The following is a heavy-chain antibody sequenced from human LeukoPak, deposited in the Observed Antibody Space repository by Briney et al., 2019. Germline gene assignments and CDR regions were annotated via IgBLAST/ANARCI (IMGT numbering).Heavy chain of an antibody. J-gene: IGHJ6*03. CDR3: AGLQGHNYYYRDV. CDR2: INHSGTT. V-gene: IGHV4-34*01. CDR1: GGSFSGYY. Sequence: PSETLSLTCAVYGGSFSGYYWSWIRQSPGRGLDWIGDINHSGTTNYNPSLKSRLSISVDTSKNQFSLRLTSVTAADTAVYYCAGLQGHNYYYRDVWGEGTTVTVSS.